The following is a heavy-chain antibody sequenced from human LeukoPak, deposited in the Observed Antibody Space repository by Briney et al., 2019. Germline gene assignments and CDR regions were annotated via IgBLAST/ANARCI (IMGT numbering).Heavy chain of an antibody. Sequence: PGGSLRLSCAASGFTFSSYSMNWVRQAPGKGLEWISSISSSSSYIYYADSVKGRFTISRDNAKNSLYLQMNSLRAEDTAVYYCAGIQLTPRQALYWGQGTLVTVSS. CDR1: GFTFSSYS. CDR2: ISSSSSYI. V-gene: IGHV3-21*01. CDR3: AGIQLTPRQALY. J-gene: IGHJ4*02. D-gene: IGHD5-18*01.